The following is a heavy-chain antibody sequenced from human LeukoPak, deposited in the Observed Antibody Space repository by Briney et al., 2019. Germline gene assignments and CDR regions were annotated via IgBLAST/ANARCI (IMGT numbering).Heavy chain of an antibody. J-gene: IGHJ4*02. CDR1: GFTFSDYF. D-gene: IGHD2-2*01. Sequence: GGSLRLPCAASGFTFSDYFMSWIRQTPGKGLEWVSAISGSGGSTYYADSVKGRFTISRDNSKNTLYLQMNSLRAEDTAVYYCASRYCSSTSCSPYWGQGTLVTVSS. CDR2: ISGSGGST. CDR3: ASRYCSSTSCSPY. V-gene: IGHV3-23*01.